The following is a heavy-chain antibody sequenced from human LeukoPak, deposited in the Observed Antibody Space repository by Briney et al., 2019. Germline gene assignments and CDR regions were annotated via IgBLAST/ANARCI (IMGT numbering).Heavy chain of an antibody. CDR2: IYYSGST. Sequence: KPSETLSLTCTVSGGSISSYYWSWIRQPPGKGLEWIGYIYYSGSTNYNPSLKSRVTISVDTSKNQFSLKLSSVTAADTAVYYCARRGYSSSSYFDYWGQGTLVTVSS. CDR1: GGSISSYY. J-gene: IGHJ4*02. V-gene: IGHV4-59*08. CDR3: ARRGYSSSSYFDY. D-gene: IGHD6-6*01.